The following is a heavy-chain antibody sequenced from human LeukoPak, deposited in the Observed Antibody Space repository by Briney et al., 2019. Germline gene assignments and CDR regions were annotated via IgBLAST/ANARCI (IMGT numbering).Heavy chain of an antibody. D-gene: IGHD6-13*01. CDR3: ARGIATTGPFDY. J-gene: IGHJ4*02. V-gene: IGHV3-9*03. Sequence: GRSLRLSCTDSGFTFDDYAMHWVRQAPGKGLEWVSGISWNSGYVVYADSVKGRFTISRDNAKNSLYLQMNSLRAEDMALYFCARGIATTGPFDYWGQGTLVTVSS. CDR1: GFTFDDYA. CDR2: ISWNSGYV.